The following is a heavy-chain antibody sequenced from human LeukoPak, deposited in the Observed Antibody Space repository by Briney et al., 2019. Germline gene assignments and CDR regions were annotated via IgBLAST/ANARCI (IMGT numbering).Heavy chain of an antibody. V-gene: IGHV4-59*01. Sequence: PSETLSLTCAVYGGSFSGYYWSWIRQPPGKGLEWIGYIYYSGSTNYNPSLNSRVTISVDTSKNQFSLKLSSVTAADTAVYYRARAQWGIAAAGYDYWGQGTLVTVSS. CDR1: GGSFSGYY. D-gene: IGHD6-13*01. CDR2: IYYSGST. J-gene: IGHJ4*02. CDR3: ARAQWGIAAAGYDY.